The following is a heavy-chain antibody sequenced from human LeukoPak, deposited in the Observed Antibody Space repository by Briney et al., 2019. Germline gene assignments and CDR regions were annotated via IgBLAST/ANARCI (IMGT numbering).Heavy chain of an antibody. V-gene: IGHV4-31*03. Sequence: SQTLSLTCTVSGGSISSGGYYWTWIRQHPGKGLEWIGYISYSGSTSYNPSLRSRVTISVDTPKNQFPLKLSSLTAADTAVYYCAKPSDAVAGNFDYWGQGTLVTVSS. CDR3: AKPSDAVAGNFDY. CDR2: ISYSGST. D-gene: IGHD6-19*01. J-gene: IGHJ4*02. CDR1: GGSISSGGYY.